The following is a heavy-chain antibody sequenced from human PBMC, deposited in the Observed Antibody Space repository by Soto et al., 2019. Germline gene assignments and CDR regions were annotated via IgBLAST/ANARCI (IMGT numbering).Heavy chain of an antibody. CDR1: GFTFNGYG. J-gene: IGHJ4*02. CDR3: ARDRGAPRKYYFDS. D-gene: IGHD1-26*01. CDR2: INSGSTII. V-gene: IGHV3-48*02. Sequence: EVQLVESGGGLVQPGGSLRLSCAASGFTFNGYGMNWVRQGPGKGLEWVSYINSGSTIIYYADSMKGRFTISRDNAENSLYLQMNSLRDDDTALYYCARDRGAPRKYYFDSWGQGALVTVSS.